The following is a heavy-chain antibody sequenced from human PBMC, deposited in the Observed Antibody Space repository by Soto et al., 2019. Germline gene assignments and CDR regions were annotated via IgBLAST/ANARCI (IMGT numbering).Heavy chain of an antibody. CDR1: GFTFSNAW. J-gene: IGHJ4*02. Sequence: VGSLRLSCAASGFTFSNAWMSWVRQAPGKGLEWVGRIKSKTDGGTTDYAAPVKGRFTISRDDSKNTLYLQMNSLKTEDTAVYYCTTDADIVATIDPYNLDYWGQGTLGTVST. CDR2: IKSKTDGGTT. D-gene: IGHD5-12*01. CDR3: TTDADIVATIDPYNLDY. V-gene: IGHV3-15*01.